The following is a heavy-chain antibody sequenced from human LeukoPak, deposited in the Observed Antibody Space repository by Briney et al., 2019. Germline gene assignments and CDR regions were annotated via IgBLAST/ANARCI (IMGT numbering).Heavy chain of an antibody. CDR3: GWAVAGDFDY. CDR2: TSSSSSTI. Sequence: PGGSLRLSCAASGFTFSSYSMNWVRQAPGKGLEWVSYTSSSSSTIYYADSVKGRFTISRDNAKNSLYLQMNSLRAEDTAVYYCGWAVAGDFDYWGQGTLVTVSS. J-gene: IGHJ4*02. D-gene: IGHD6-19*01. CDR1: GFTFSSYS. V-gene: IGHV3-48*01.